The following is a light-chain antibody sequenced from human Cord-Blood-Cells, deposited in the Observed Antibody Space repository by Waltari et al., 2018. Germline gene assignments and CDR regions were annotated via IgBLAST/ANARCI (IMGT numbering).Light chain of an antibody. V-gene: IGLV2-14*03. J-gene: IGLJ3*02. CDR1: GSDVGGYNY. Sequence: QSALTQPASVSGSPGQSITISCTGTGSDVGGYNYVSWYQQHPGKAPKLIIYDVSNRPSGVSNRFSGSKSGNTASLTISGLQAEDEADYYCSSYTSSSTWVFCGGTKLTVL. CDR2: DVS. CDR3: SSYTSSSTWV.